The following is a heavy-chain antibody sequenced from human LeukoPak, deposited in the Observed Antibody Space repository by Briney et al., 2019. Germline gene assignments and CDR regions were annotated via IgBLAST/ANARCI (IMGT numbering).Heavy chain of an antibody. D-gene: IGHD4-17*01. CDR3: ARDNYGDYACLY. J-gene: IGHJ4*02. Sequence: ASVKVSCKVSGYTLTELSMHWVRQAPGKGLEWMGGFDPEDGETIYAQKFQGRVTMTEDTSTDTAYMELSSLRSEDTAVYYCARDNYGDYACLYWGQGTLVTVSS. CDR2: FDPEDGET. CDR1: GYTLTELS. V-gene: IGHV1-24*01.